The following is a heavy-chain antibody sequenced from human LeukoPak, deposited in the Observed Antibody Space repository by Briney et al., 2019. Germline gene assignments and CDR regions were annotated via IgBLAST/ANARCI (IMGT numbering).Heavy chain of an antibody. CDR2: MSPNCGDT. Sequence: GASVKVSCKTSGYTFTNLDINWLRQAPGQGLEWMGWMSPNCGDTGYAQKFQGRVSMTRDTSISTAYMELSSLRSEDTAVYYCASNPPNTGDFYYWGLGSLVTVSS. D-gene: IGHD1-1*01. V-gene: IGHV1-8*01. CDR1: GYTFTNLD. J-gene: IGHJ4*02. CDR3: ASNPPNTGDFYY.